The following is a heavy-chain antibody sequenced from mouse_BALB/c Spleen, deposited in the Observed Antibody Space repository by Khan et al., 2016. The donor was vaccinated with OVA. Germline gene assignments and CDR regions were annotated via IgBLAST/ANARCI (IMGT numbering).Heavy chain of an antibody. J-gene: IGHJ2*01. CDR1: GYTFTSYW. Sequence: VQLVESGAELVKAGASVKMSCKASGYTFTSYWMHWVKQRLGQGLEWFAETNPTNGRTYYNEKFKSKATLTVDKSSSTAYMILSGPTFEDSAVYYCARIKKIVATYFDYWGQGTTLTVSS. CDR2: TNPTNGRT. V-gene: IGHV1S81*02. D-gene: IGHD1-1*01. CDR3: ARIKKIVATYFDY.